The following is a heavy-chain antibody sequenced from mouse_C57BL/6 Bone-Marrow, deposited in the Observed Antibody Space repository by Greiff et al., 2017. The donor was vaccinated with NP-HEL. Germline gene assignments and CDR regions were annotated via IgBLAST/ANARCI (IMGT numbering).Heavy chain of an antibody. CDR3: ANYYGSSYAWFAY. V-gene: IGHV1-42*01. CDR2: INPSTGGT. J-gene: IGHJ3*01. CDR1: GYSFTGYY. Sequence: EVKLQESGPELVKPGASVKISCKASGYSFTGYYMNWVKQSPEKSLEWIGEINPSTGGTTYNQKFKAKATLTVDKSSSTAYMQLKSLTSEDSAVYYCANYYGSSYAWFAYWGQGTLVTVSA. D-gene: IGHD1-1*01.